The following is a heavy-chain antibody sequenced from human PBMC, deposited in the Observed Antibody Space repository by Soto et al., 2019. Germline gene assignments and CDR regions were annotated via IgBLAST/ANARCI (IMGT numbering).Heavy chain of an antibody. CDR2: ILIDGTT. CDR3: ARILRYCSSTSCHDFDS. J-gene: IGHJ4*02. Sequence: GGSLRLSCAASGFTFSSYTMSWVRQAPGKGLEWVSVILIDGTTHYGVSVKGRFTISRDSARNTLYLQMNGLRVDDTAVYYCARILRYCSSTSCHDFDSWGQGALVTVSS. V-gene: IGHV3-53*01. CDR1: GFTFSSYT. D-gene: IGHD2-2*01.